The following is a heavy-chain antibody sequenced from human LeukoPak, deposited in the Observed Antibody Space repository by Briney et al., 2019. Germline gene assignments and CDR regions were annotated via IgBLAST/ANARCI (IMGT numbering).Heavy chain of an antibody. CDR3: AREQSGTGGWYTVDY. Sequence: GGSLRLSCAASGFTFSTYAITWVRQGPGKGLEWVSAIRPDGDRTYYANSVRGRFTISRDNSKDTVYLQINGLRVEDTAVYYCAREQSGTGGWYTVDYWGQGTLVTVSS. D-gene: IGHD6-19*01. J-gene: IGHJ4*02. CDR2: IRPDGDRT. V-gene: IGHV3-23*01. CDR1: GFTFSTYA.